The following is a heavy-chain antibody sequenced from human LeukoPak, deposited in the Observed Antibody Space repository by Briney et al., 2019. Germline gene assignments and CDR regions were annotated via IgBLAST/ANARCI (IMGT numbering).Heavy chain of an antibody. CDR1: GYTFTSYD. CDR2: VNPNSGNT. J-gene: IGHJ6*03. D-gene: IGHD2-21*01. Sequence: ASVKVSCKASGYTFTSYDISWVRQATGQGLEWMGWVNPNSGNTGYAQKFQGRVTITRNTSISTAYMELSSLRSEDTAVYYCASASYSGDYYYYMGVWGKGTTVTVSS. V-gene: IGHV1-8*03. CDR3: ASASYSGDYYYYMGV.